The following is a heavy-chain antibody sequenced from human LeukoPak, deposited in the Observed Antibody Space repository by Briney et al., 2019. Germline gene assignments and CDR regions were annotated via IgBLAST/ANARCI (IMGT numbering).Heavy chain of an antibody. V-gene: IGHV4-34*01. CDR3: ARGSAPLAGY. D-gene: IGHD2-15*01. CDR2: INHSGST. J-gene: IGHJ4*02. CDR1: GGSFSGYY. Sequence: PSETLSLTCAVYGGSFSGYYWSWIRQPPGKGLEWIGEINHSGSTNYNPSLKSRVTISVDTSKNQFSLKLSSVTAADTAVYYCARGSAPLAGYWGQGTLVTVSP.